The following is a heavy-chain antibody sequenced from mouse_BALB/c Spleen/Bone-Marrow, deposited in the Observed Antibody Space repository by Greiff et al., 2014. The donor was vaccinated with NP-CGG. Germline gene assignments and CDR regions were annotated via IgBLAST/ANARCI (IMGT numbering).Heavy chain of an antibody. CDR2: IDPANGYT. D-gene: IGHD4-1*01. CDR1: GFNIKDTY. CDR3: ATLTGTFDY. V-gene: IGHV14-3*02. Sequence: DVKLVESGAELVKPGASVKLSCTASGFNIKDTYMNWVKQRAEQGLEWIGRIDPANGYTEYDPKFQGKATIIADTSSNTAYLQLESLTSEDTAVYYCATLTGTFDYWAQGTTLTVSS. J-gene: IGHJ2*01.